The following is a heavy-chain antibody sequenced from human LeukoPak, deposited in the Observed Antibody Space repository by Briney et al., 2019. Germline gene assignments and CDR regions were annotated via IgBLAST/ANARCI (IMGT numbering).Heavy chain of an antibody. Sequence: GGSLRLSCAASGFTFDDYGMSWVRQPPGKGLEWVSSIFPSGGEIHYADSVRGRFTISRDNSKSTLSLQMNSLRVEDTAIYYCARDNSVGDNAWWFDPWGQGTLVTVSS. CDR2: IFPSGGEI. CDR3: ARDNSVGDNAWWFDP. D-gene: IGHD1-26*01. CDR1: GFTFDDYG. J-gene: IGHJ5*02. V-gene: IGHV3-23*01.